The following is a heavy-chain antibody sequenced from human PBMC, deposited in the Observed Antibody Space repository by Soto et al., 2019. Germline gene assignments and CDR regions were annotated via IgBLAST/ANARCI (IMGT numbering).Heavy chain of an antibody. CDR2: INTSGDRR. CDR3: ARESEDLTSNFDY. J-gene: IGHJ4*02. Sequence: PGGSLRLSCAASGFTFSNYAMSWVRQAPGKGLEWVSFINTSGDRRYYPDSVQGRFSISRDNSKNTLYLQINTLRAEDTAVYYCARESEDLTSNFDYWGQGTLVTVSS. CDR1: GFTFSNYA. V-gene: IGHV3-23*01.